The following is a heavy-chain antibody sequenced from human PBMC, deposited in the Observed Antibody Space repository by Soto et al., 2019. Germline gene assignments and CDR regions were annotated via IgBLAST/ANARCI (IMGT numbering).Heavy chain of an antibody. Sequence: QVQLVQSGAEVKKPGSSVKVSCKASGGTFSSYAISWVRQAPGQGLEWMGGLIPIFDTANYAQKFKGRVSIPADESTSTANRELSSMRSEDTAVYYCARHHWYYYYRSGYYYDYWGQGTMVTVSS. D-gene: IGHD3-22*01. CDR2: LIPIFDTA. CDR1: GGTFSSYA. V-gene: IGHV1-69*01. J-gene: IGHJ4*02. CDR3: ARHHWYYYYRSGYYYDY.